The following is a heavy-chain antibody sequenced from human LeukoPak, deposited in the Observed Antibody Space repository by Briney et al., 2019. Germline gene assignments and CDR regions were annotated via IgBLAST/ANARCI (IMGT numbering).Heavy chain of an antibody. Sequence: ADTLSLPFTVSGDSNRSYYLSWILQPPGKGLEWIRYIYYSRSTNYNPPRKGQVTISVDTSKNQFSLKLSSVTAAYTAVYYCASHGRTIRYFDWLQVGTGSNEWCDPWGQGTLVTVSS. CDR3: ASHGRTIRYFDWLQVGTGSNEWCDP. D-gene: IGHD3-9*01. J-gene: IGHJ5*02. CDR2: IYYSRST. CDR1: GDSNRSYY. V-gene: IGHV4-59*01.